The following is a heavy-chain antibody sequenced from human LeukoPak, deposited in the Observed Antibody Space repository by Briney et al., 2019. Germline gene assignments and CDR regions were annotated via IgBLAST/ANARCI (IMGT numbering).Heavy chain of an antibody. J-gene: IGHJ6*02. D-gene: IGHD1-26*01. CDR3: ARTSGSYFYYYGMDV. V-gene: IGHV4-59*01. CDR2: IYYSGST. Sequence: PSETLSLTCTVSGGSISSYYWSWLRQPPGKGLEWLGYIYYSGSTNYNPSLKSRVTISVDTSKNQFSLKLSSVTAADTAVYYCARTSGSYFYYYGMDVWGQGTTVTVSS. CDR1: GGSISSYY.